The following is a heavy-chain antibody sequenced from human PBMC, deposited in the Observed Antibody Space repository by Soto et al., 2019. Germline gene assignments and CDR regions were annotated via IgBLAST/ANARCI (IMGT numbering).Heavy chain of an antibody. D-gene: IGHD5-12*01. J-gene: IGHJ5*02. CDR3: VKGGWLDD. CDR1: GFPFSTYE. CDR2: ITSSGGPT. Sequence: GGSLRLSCAASGFPFSTYEMTWARQSPGKGLEWVAFITSSGGPTYYADSVRGRFTISRDNSKNTLYLQMDSLRVEDTARYYCVKGGWLDDWGQGTLVNVS. V-gene: IGHV3-23*01.